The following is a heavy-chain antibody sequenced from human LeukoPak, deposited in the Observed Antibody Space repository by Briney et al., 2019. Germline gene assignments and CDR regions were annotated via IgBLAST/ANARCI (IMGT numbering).Heavy chain of an antibody. CDR1: GFTFRSYA. V-gene: IGHV3-21*05. J-gene: IGHJ4*02. D-gene: IGHD3-22*01. CDR3: ARDRRGYDASGHYYRHFDF. Sequence: GGSLRLSCVASGFTFRSYAMNWVRQAPGKGLEWVSYMSSDSSFINYADSVKGRFTISRDNAKNSLYLQMNSLRVEDTGIYYCARDRRGYDASGHYYRHFDFWGQGTLVTVSS. CDR2: MSSDSSFI.